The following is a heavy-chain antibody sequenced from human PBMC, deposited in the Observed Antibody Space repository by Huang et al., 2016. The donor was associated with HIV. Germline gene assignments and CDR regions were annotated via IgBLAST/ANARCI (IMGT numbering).Heavy chain of an antibody. V-gene: IGHV1-18*01. J-gene: IGHJ6*03. CDR2: ISVYNGNK. D-gene: IGHD5-18*01. CDR3: ARGGGIQLWLLGYYYMDV. CDR1: GYTFSSFG. Sequence: QVQLVQSGAEVKKPGASVKVSCKASGYTFSSFGISWVRQAPGQGLEWGGWISVYNGNKKFAQKFQGRLTMTTDTSTSTAYMELRSLRSDGTAVYYCARGGGIQLWLLGYYYMDVWGNGTTVTVSS.